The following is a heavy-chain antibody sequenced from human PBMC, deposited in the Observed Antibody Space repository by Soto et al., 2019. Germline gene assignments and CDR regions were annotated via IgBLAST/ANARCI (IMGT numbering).Heavy chain of an antibody. D-gene: IGHD2-8*01. CDR3: ARGVLA. J-gene: IGHJ5*02. CDR2: LSPSGSP. Sequence: QVQLQESGSGLVRPSQTLSLTCSVSGGSVNSCGYSWSWIRQPPGKGLEWIGFLSPSGSPAYNPSLKSRVTTAVDRSNNQISLELSSVTAADRAVYYCARGVLAWGPGTLVTVSS. V-gene: IGHV4-30-2*01. CDR1: GGSVNSCGYS.